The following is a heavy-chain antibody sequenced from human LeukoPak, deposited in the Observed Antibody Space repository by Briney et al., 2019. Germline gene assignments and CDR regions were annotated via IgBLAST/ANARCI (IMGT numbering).Heavy chain of an antibody. CDR3: AREWHGVVIILKWFDP. CDR2: INHSGST. Sequence: SETLSLTCAVYGGSFSGYYWSWIRQPPGKGLEWIGEINHSGSTNYNPSLKSRVTISVDTSKNQFSLKLSSVTAADTAVYYCAREWHGVVIILKWFDPWGQGTLVTVSS. V-gene: IGHV4-34*01. J-gene: IGHJ5*02. CDR1: GGSFSGYY. D-gene: IGHD3-3*01.